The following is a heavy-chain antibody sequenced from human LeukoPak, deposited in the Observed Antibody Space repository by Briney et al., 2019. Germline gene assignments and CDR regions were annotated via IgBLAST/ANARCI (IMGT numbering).Heavy chain of an antibody. CDR2: IYYSGST. Sequence: SETLSLTCAVSGGSISSNSYYWGWIRQPPGKGLEWIGSIYYSGSTNYNPSLKSRVTISVDTSKNQFSLKLSSVTAADTAVYYCARDRYCYDSSGSTDAFDIWGQGTMVTVSS. V-gene: IGHV4-39*07. D-gene: IGHD3-22*01. CDR1: GGSISSNSYY. J-gene: IGHJ3*02. CDR3: ARDRYCYDSSGSTDAFDI.